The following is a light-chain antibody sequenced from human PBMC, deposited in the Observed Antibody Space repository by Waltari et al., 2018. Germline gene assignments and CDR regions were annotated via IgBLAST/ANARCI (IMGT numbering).Light chain of an antibody. CDR3: MQALQTPT. J-gene: IGKJ4*01. Sequence: DIVMTQSPLSLPVTPGEPAPISCRSSQSLLHSNGYNYLDWYLQKPGQSPQLLIYLGSNRASGVPDRFSGSGSGTDFTLQISRVEAEDVGVYYCMQALQTPTFGGGTKVEIK. V-gene: IGKV2-28*01. CDR2: LGS. CDR1: QSLLHSNGYNY.